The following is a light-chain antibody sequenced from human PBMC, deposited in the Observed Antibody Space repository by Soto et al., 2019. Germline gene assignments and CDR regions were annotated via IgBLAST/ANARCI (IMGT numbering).Light chain of an antibody. CDR1: QSVSRL. Sequence: DIQRTESPASLAASGGGGVTITCRASQSVSRLLNWYQQKPGKAPHLVIIATSTLQEGVPSRFSGSGSGTDFTLTISSVQPEDFATYYCQQTHSAPRTFGQGTKVDI. J-gene: IGKJ1*01. CDR2: ATS. V-gene: IGKV1-39*01. CDR3: QQTHSAPRT.